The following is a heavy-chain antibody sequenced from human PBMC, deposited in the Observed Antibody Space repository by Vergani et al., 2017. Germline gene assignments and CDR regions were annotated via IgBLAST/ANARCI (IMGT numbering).Heavy chain of an antibody. CDR3: AKLPSGRIVGPLYYFDS. J-gene: IGHJ4*02. CDR2: IRHDGSNK. Sequence: QVQLVQSGAEVKKPGSSVKVSCKASGGTFSSYAISWVRQAPGKGLEWVALIRHDGSNKHYEDSVKGRFTVSRDNSKNTLHLQMNSLRADDTAVYYCAKLPSGRIVGPLYYFDSWGQGTLVTVSS. CDR1: GGTFSSYA. D-gene: IGHD1-26*01. V-gene: IGHV3-30*02.